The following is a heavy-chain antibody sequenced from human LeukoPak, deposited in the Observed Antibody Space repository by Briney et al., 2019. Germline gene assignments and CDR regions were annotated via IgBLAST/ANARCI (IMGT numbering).Heavy chain of an antibody. D-gene: IGHD3-10*01. Sequence: PGRSLRLSCAASGFAFNNYAMHWVRQAPGKGLEWVAVLSYDGSTKYYADSVKGRFTISRDNSKNTLYLQMNSLRAEDTAVYFCASDSSVRGVISDWGQGALLTVSS. CDR3: ASDSSVRGVISD. J-gene: IGHJ4*02. CDR1: GFAFNNYA. CDR2: LSYDGSTK. V-gene: IGHV3-30*04.